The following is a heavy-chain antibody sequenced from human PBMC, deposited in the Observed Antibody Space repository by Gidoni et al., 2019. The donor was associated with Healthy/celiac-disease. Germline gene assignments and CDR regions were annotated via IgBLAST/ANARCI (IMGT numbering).Heavy chain of an antibody. CDR1: GFTFSSSG. J-gene: IGHJ3*02. D-gene: IGHD3-22*01. Sequence: QVQLVESGGGVVQPGRSLRLSCAASGFTFSSSGMHGVRPAPGKGLEWVAVISYDGSNKYYADSVKGRFTISRDNSKNTLYLQMNSLRAEDTAVYYCAKLGYYYDSSGYHDAFDIWGQGTMVTVSS. CDR2: ISYDGSNK. CDR3: AKLGYYYDSSGYHDAFDI. V-gene: IGHV3-30*18.